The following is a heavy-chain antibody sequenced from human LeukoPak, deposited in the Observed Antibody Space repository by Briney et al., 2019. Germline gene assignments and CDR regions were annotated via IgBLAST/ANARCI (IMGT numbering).Heavy chain of an antibody. V-gene: IGHV5-51*01. CDR1: GYSLTSYW. CDR2: IYPGDSDT. CDR3: ARTPRVHQQPNYYYYYMDV. Sequence: GESLKISCKGSGYSLTSYWIGWVRQMPGKGLEWMGIIYPGDSDTRYSPSFQGQVTISADKSISTAYLQWSSLKASDTAMYYCARTPRVHQQPNYYYYYMDVWGKGTTVTVSS. D-gene: IGHD6-13*01. J-gene: IGHJ6*03.